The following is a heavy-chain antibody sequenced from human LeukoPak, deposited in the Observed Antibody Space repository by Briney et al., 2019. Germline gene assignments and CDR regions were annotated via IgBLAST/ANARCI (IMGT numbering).Heavy chain of an antibody. CDR2: IYSGGST. CDR1: GFTVSSNY. CDR3: ARDSPGYCSSTSCYAADAFDI. V-gene: IGHV3-53*01. D-gene: IGHD2-2*01. J-gene: IGHJ3*02. Sequence: PGGSLRLSCAASGFTVSSNYMSWVRQAPGKGLEWVSVIYSGGSTYYADSVKGRFTISRDNSKNTLYLQMNSLRAEDTAVYYCARDSPGYCSSTSCYAADAFDIWGQGTMVTVSS.